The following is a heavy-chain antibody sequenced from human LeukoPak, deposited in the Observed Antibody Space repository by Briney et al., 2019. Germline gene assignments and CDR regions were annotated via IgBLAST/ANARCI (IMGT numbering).Heavy chain of an antibody. CDR2: ISYDGSNK. CDR3: ARDAPMYFYDSSGYYYARLHYGMDV. V-gene: IGHV3-30-3*01. J-gene: IGHJ6*02. D-gene: IGHD3-22*01. Sequence: GRSLRLSCAASGFTFSSYAMHWVRQAPGKGLEWVAVISYDGSNKYYADSVKGRFTISRDNSKNTLYLQMNSLRAEDTAVYYCARDAPMYFYDSSGYYYARLHYGMDVWGQGTTVTVSS. CDR1: GFTFSSYA.